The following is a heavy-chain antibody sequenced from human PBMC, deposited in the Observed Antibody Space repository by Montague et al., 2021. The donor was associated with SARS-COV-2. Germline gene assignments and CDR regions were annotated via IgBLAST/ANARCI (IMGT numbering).Heavy chain of an antibody. CDR1: GDSVSMNSAS. CDR2: TYYRSKWYN. CDR3: ARGGWGAPGTGRLFDY. Sequence: CAFSGDSVSMNSASWACRRQSPSRCLEVRGRTYYRSKWYNDYAVSVKSRITINPDTSKNQFSLQLNSVTPEDTAVYYCARGGWGAPGTGRLFDYWGQGTLVTVSS. D-gene: IGHD3-10*01. V-gene: IGHV6-1*01. J-gene: IGHJ4*02.